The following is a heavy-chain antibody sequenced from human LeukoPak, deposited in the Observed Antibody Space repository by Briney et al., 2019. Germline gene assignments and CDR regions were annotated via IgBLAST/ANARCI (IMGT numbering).Heavy chain of an antibody. CDR1: GGSISSSSYY. J-gene: IGHJ4*02. CDR2: IYYSGST. D-gene: IGHD1-26*01. CDR3: ARRNSGSYSLDY. V-gene: IGHV4-39*01. Sequence: SETLSLTCTVSGGSISSSSYYWGWIRQPPGKGLEWIGNIYYSGSTYYNPSLESRVTISVDTSKNQFSLKLSSVTAADTAVYYCARRNSGSYSLDYWGQGTLVTVSS.